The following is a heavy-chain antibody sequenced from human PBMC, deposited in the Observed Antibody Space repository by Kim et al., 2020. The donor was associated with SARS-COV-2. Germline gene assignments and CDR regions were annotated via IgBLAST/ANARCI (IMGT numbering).Heavy chain of an antibody. Sequence: GGSLRLSCAASGFIFSSCWMYWVRQAPGKGLVWVSRIKDDGSSIWYADSVKGRFSISRDNAKNTVYLQMNSLRAEDTALYYCASMGGSCIGGNSWGQGTLVTVSS. V-gene: IGHV3-74*01. D-gene: IGHD2-15*01. J-gene: IGHJ4*02. CDR3: ASMGGSCIGGNS. CDR1: GFIFSSCW. CDR2: IKDDGSSI.